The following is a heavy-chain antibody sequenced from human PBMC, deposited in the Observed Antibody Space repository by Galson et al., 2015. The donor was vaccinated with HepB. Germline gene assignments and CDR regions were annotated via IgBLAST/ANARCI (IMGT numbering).Heavy chain of an antibody. Sequence: SLRLSCAASSFTFSNAWMNWVRQAPGKGLEWVGRIKSKTDGGTTDYAAPVKGRFTISRDDSKNTLYLQMNSLKTEDTAVYYCTTDLPGVPADYWGQGTLVTVSS. D-gene: IGHD2-2*01. CDR2: IKSKTDGGTT. CDR1: SFTFSNAW. J-gene: IGHJ4*02. V-gene: IGHV3-15*07. CDR3: TTDLPGVPADY.